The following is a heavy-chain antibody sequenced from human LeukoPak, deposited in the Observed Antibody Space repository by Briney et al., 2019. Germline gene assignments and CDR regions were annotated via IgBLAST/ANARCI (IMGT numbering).Heavy chain of an antibody. CDR2: IYPGDFDT. CDR1: GYSFTSYW. J-gene: IGHJ4*02. V-gene: IGHV5-51*01. CDR3: ARWDSSGYSFDY. D-gene: IGHD3-22*01. Sequence: GESLKISCKGSGYSFTSYWIGGGRPMPGKGQEWMGIIYPGDFDTRYSPSFQGQVSISADKSISTAYLQWRSLKASDAAMYYCARWDSSGYSFDYWGQGTLVTVSS.